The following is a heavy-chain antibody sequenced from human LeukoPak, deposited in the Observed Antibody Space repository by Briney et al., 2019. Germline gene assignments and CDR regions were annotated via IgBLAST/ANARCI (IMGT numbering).Heavy chain of an antibody. CDR1: GFTFSSYE. V-gene: IGHV3-48*03. J-gene: IGHJ4*02. CDR3: ARGARDIVVVPAAIRY. D-gene: IGHD2-2*01. Sequence: GGSLRLSYAASGFTFSSYEMNWVRQAPGKGLEWVSYISSSGSTIYYADSVKGRFTISRDNAKNSLYLQMNSLRAEDTAVYYCARGARDIVVVPAAIRYWGQGTLVTVSS. CDR2: ISSSGSTI.